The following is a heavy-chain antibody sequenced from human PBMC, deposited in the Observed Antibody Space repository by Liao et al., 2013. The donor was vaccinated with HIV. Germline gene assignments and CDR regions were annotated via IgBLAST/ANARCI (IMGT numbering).Heavy chain of an antibody. D-gene: IGHD3-22*01. CDR3: ARGYYDNSGYYYEYFQH. CDR1: GGFISSSSYY. CDR2: INYSGST. J-gene: IGHJ1*01. V-gene: IGHV4-39*07. Sequence: QLQLQESGPGLVKPAETLSLTCTVSGGFISSSSYYWGWIRQPPGKGLEWIGSINYSGSTYYNPSLKSRVTISVDTSKNQFSLKLSSVTAADTAVYYCARGYYDNSGYYYEYFQHWGQGTLVTVSS.